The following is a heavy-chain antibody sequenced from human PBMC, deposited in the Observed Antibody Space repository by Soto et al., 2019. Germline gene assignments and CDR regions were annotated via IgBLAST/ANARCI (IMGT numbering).Heavy chain of an antibody. CDR1: GFSFSSYN. J-gene: IGHJ4*02. Sequence: EVQLVESGGGLVQPGGSLRLSCAASGFSFSSYNMNWVRQAPGKGLEWVSYISSSSSTIYYADSVKGRFTISRDNAKYSLYLQMNSLRDEDTAVYYCARPRGYSYVLPDYWGQGTLVTVSS. CDR2: ISSSSSTI. D-gene: IGHD5-18*01. V-gene: IGHV3-48*02. CDR3: ARPRGYSYVLPDY.